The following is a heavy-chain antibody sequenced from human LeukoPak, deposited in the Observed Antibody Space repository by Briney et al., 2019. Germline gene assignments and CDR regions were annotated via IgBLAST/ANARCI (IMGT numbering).Heavy chain of an antibody. D-gene: IGHD6-13*01. CDR1: GFTFSSYW. J-gene: IGHJ4*02. V-gene: IGHV3-7*01. CDR2: IKQDGSEK. CDR3: AKVGEQQLADY. Sequence: GGSLRLSCAASGFTFSSYWMSWVRQAPGKGLEWVANIKQDGSEKYYVDSVKGRFTISRDNAKNSLYLQMNSLRGEGTAVYYCAKVGEQQLADYWGQGTLVTVSS.